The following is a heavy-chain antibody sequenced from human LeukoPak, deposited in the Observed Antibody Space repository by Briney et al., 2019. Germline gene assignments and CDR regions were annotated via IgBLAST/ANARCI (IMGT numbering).Heavy chain of an antibody. Sequence: SETLSLTCTVSGGSISSYYWSWIRQPPGKGLEWIGFIYYSGSTNYNPSLKSRVTISVDTSKNQFSLKLSSVTAADTAVYYCARPSLDYGRIDAFDFWGQGTLVTVSS. D-gene: IGHD4-17*01. J-gene: IGHJ3*01. V-gene: IGHV4-59*08. CDR2: IYYSGST. CDR1: GGSISSYY. CDR3: ARPSLDYGRIDAFDF.